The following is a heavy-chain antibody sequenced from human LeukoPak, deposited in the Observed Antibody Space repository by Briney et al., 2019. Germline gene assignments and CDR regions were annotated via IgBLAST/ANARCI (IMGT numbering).Heavy chain of an antibody. J-gene: IGHJ5*02. V-gene: IGHV4-34*01. D-gene: IGHD6-19*01. Sequence: SETLSLTCAVYGVSFSGYYWSWIRQPPGKGLEWIGEINHSGSTNYNPSLKSRVTISVDTSKNQFSLKLSSVTAADTAVSYCARGRGSGWFRSWGPGTLVTVSP. CDR1: GVSFSGYY. CDR3: ARGRGSGWFRS. CDR2: INHSGST.